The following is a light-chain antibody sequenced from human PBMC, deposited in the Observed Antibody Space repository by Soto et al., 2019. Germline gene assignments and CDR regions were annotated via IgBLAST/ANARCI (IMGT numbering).Light chain of an antibody. CDR1: QSVSSN. Sequence: EIVMTQSPDTLSVSPGERATLSCRASQSVSSNLAWYQQKPGQAPRLLIYGASTRATGIPGRFSGSGSGTEFTLTISSLQSEDFAVYYCQQYNNWPPFTFGPGTKVDIK. J-gene: IGKJ3*01. V-gene: IGKV3-15*01. CDR2: GAS. CDR3: QQYNNWPPFT.